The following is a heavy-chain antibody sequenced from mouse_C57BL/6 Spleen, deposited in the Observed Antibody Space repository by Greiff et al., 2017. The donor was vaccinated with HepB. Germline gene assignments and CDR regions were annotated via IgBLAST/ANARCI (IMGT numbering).Heavy chain of an antibody. V-gene: IGHV5-6*01. Sequence: EVHLVESGGDLVKPGGSLKLSCAASGFTFSSYGMSWVRQTPDKRLEWVATISSGGSYNYYPDSVKGRFTISRDNAKNTLYLQMSSLKSEDTAMYYCARHLGYGSSYVYFDVWGTGTTVTVSS. CDR1: GFTFSSYG. CDR2: ISSGGSYN. D-gene: IGHD1-1*01. J-gene: IGHJ1*03. CDR3: ARHLGYGSSYVYFDV.